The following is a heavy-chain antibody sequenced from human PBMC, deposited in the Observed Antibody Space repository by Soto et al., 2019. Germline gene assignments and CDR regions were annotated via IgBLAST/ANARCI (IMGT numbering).Heavy chain of an antibody. Sequence: SLRLSCAASGFTFSSYGMHWVRQAPGKGLEWVAVISYDGSNKYYADSVKGRFTISRDNSKNTLYLQMNSLRAEDTAVYYCAKAGGYDFWSGFTDLYYYGMDVWGQGTTVTVSS. D-gene: IGHD3-3*01. CDR1: GFTFSSYG. V-gene: IGHV3-30*18. J-gene: IGHJ6*02. CDR2: ISYDGSNK. CDR3: AKAGGYDFWSGFTDLYYYGMDV.